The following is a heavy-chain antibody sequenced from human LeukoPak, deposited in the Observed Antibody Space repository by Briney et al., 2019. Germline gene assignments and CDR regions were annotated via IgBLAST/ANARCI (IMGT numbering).Heavy chain of an antibody. V-gene: IGHV3-23*01. CDR1: GFTFSSYA. D-gene: IGHD3-3*01. CDR2: ISGSGGST. J-gene: IGHJ4*02. Sequence: GGSLRFSCAASGFTFSSYAMSWVRQAPGKGLEWVSAISGSGGSTYYADSVKGRFTIPRDNSKNTLYLQMNSLRAEDTAVYYCAKVSYYDFWRVPFDYWGQGTLVTVSS. CDR3: AKVSYYDFWRVPFDY.